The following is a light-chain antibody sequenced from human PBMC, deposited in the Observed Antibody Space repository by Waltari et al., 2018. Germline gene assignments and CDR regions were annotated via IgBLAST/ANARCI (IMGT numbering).Light chain of an antibody. CDR1: QSISSY. CDR2: GAS. V-gene: IGKV3-11*01. CDR3: QQRSNWPLT. Sequence: EIVLTQSPATLSLSPGERATLSCRASQSISSYLAWYQQNPGHAPRLLIYGASNRATGIPARFSGSGSGTDFTLTISSLEPEDFAVYYCQQRSNWPLTFGGGTKVEIK. J-gene: IGKJ4*01.